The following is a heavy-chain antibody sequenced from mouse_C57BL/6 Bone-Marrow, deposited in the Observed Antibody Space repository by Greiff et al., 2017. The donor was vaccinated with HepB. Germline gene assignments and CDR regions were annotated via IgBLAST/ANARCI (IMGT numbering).Heavy chain of an antibody. D-gene: IGHD1-1*01. CDR2: INPNNGGT. CDR3: ARGDYGSSFYFDY. CDR1: GYTFTDYN. J-gene: IGHJ2*01. Sequence: VQLQQSGPELVKPGASVKIPCKASGYTFTDYNMDWVKQSHGKGLEWIGDINPNNGGTIYNQKFKGKATLTVDKSSSTAYMELRSLTSEDTAVYYCARGDYGSSFYFDYWGQGTTLTVSS. V-gene: IGHV1-18*01.